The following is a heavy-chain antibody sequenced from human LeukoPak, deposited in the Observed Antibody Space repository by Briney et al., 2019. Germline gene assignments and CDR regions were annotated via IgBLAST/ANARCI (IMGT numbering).Heavy chain of an antibody. J-gene: IGHJ4*02. V-gene: IGHV3-23*01. CDR2: ISGSGDST. D-gene: IGHD3-16*01. Sequence: PGGSLRLSCAASGFIFSNYAMTWVRQAPGKGLEWVSAISGSGDSTYYADSVKGRFTISRDNSKNTLYLQMSSLRAEDTAVYHCASDRFYFGVWGQGTLVTVSS. CDR3: ASDRFYFGV. CDR1: GFIFSNYA.